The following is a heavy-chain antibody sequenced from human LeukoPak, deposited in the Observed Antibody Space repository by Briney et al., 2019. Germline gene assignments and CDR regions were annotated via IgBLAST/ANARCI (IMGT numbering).Heavy chain of an antibody. D-gene: IGHD2-2*02. CDR3: ARGHPKRLGPAAIRPGITGFPDY. CDR1: GGSISSYY. CDR2: IYYSGST. V-gene: IGHV4-59*01. Sequence: SETLSLTCTGSGGSISSYYWSWIRQPPGKGLEWIGYIYYSGSTNYNPSLKSRVTISVDTSKNQFSLKLTSVTAEDTAVYYCARGHPKRLGPAAIRPGITGFPDYWGQGTLVTVSS. J-gene: IGHJ4*02.